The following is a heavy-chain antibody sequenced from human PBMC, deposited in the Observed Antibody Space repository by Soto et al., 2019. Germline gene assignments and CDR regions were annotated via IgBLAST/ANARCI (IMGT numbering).Heavy chain of an antibody. CDR1: GGSISSYY. CDR2: IYYSGST. CDR3: ARVLAAAAGTSIRYFDY. V-gene: IGHV4-59*01. Sequence: TSETLSLTCTVSGGSISSYYWSWIRQPPGKGLEWIGYIYYSGSTNYNPSLKSRVTISVDTSKNQFSLKLSSVTAADTAVYYCARVLAAAAGTSIRYFDYWGQGTLVTVSS. D-gene: IGHD6-13*01. J-gene: IGHJ4*02.